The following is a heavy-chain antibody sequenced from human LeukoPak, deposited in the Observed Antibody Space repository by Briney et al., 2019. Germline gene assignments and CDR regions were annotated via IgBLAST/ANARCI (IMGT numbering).Heavy chain of an antibody. V-gene: IGHV1-2*02. Sequence: ATVKVSCKASGYTFTGYYMHWARQAPGQGLEWMGWINPNSGGTNYAQKFQGRVTMTRDTSISTAYMELSRLRSDDTAVYYCASQFGGLRFLEWLSGWGQGTLVTVSS. CDR3: ASQFGGLRFLEWLSG. J-gene: IGHJ4*02. CDR1: GYTFTGYY. CDR2: INPNSGGT. D-gene: IGHD3-3*01.